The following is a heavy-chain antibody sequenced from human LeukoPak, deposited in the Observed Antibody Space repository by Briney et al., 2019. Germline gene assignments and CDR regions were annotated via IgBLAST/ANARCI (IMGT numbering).Heavy chain of an antibody. CDR2: IYYSGST. Sequence: SETLSLTCTVSGYSISSGYYWGWIRQPPGKGLEWIGYIYYSGSTNYNPSLKSRVTISVDTSKNQFSLKLSSVTAADTAVYYCARTYGSGSYDFDPWGQGTLVTVSS. D-gene: IGHD3-10*01. CDR1: GYSISSGYY. CDR3: ARTYGSGSYDFDP. J-gene: IGHJ5*02. V-gene: IGHV4-38-2*02.